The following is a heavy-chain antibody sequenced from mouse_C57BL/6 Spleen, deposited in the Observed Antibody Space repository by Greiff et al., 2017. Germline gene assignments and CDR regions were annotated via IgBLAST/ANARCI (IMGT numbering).Heavy chain of an antibody. Sequence: VHLVESGTELVKPGASVKLSCKASGYTFTSYWMHWVKQRPGQGLEWIGNINPSNGGTNYNEKFKSKATLTVDKSSSTAYMQLSSLTSEDSAVYYCARTYYYGSSYEYFDYWGQGTTLTVSS. V-gene: IGHV1-53*01. CDR2: INPSNGGT. J-gene: IGHJ2*01. CDR1: GYTFTSYW. D-gene: IGHD1-1*01. CDR3: ARTYYYGSSYEYFDY.